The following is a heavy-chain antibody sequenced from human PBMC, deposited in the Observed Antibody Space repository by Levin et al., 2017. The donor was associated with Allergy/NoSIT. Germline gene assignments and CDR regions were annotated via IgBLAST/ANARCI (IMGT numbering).Heavy chain of an antibody. V-gene: IGHV1-3*01. CDR1: GYSFTNYA. Sequence: GESLKISCKASGYSFTNYAMHWVRQAPGQRLEWMGWINAGSGHTRYSLKFQDRVTITRDTSASTTDMELSSLRPEDTAVYYCARGGRSGGSWPDMDDASDIWGQGTMVTVSS. CDR3: ARGGRSGGSWPDMDDASDI. D-gene: IGHD2-15*01. J-gene: IGHJ3*02. CDR2: INAGSGHT.